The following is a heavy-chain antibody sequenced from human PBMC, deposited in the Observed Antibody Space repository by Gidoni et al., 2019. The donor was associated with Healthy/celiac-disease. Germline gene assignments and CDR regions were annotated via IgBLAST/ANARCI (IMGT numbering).Heavy chain of an antibody. CDR3: ARGFITMIVVVITPFDY. J-gene: IGHJ4*02. Sequence: QVQLVPSGAEVKKPGASVKVSCKASGYTFTIYGISWVRQAPGQGLEWMGWISAYNGNTNYAQKLQGRVTMTKDTSTSTAYMELRSLRSDETAVYYCARGFITMIVVVITPFDYWGQGTLVTVSS. CDR2: ISAYNGNT. CDR1: GYTFTIYG. V-gene: IGHV1-18*01. D-gene: IGHD3-22*01.